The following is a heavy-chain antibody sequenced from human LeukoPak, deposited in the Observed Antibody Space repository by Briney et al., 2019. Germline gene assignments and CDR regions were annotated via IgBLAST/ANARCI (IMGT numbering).Heavy chain of an antibody. D-gene: IGHD5-18*01. V-gene: IGHV3-30*02. CDR1: GFTFSSYG. J-gene: IGHJ4*02. Sequence: GGSLRLSCAASGFTFSSYGMHWVRQAPGKGLEWVAFIRYDGRNKYYADSVKGRFIISRDNSKNSLYLQMNSLRAEDTAVYYCARGYSYGYWYFDYWGQGTLVTVSS. CDR2: IRYDGRNK. CDR3: ARGYSYGYWYFDY.